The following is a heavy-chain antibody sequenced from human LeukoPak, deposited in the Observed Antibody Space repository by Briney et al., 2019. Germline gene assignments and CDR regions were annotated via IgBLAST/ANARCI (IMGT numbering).Heavy chain of an antibody. CDR3: ARVSYGDSLDY. V-gene: IGHV3-53*01. CDR2: IYSGGST. D-gene: IGHD4-17*01. Sequence: GGSLRLSCAASGFTVSSNYMSWVRQAPGKGLEWVSVIYSGGSTYYADSVKGRFTISRDNSKNTLYLQMNSLRAEDTAVYYCARVSYGDSLDYWGPGTLVTVSS. J-gene: IGHJ4*02. CDR1: GFTVSSNY.